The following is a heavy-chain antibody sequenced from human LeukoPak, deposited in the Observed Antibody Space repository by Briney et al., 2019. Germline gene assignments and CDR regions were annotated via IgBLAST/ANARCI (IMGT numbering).Heavy chain of an antibody. CDR2: IYSGGNT. CDR3: ARESRGTYYDFWSGYYPTDY. J-gene: IGHJ4*02. Sequence: GGSLRLSCAASGFTVSSSYMIWVRQAPGKGLEWVSVIYSGGNTYYADSVKGRFTISRDNSKNTLYLQMNSLRAEDTAVYYCARESRGTYYDFWSGYYPTDYWGQGTLVTVSS. V-gene: IGHV3-53*01. CDR1: GFTVSSSY. D-gene: IGHD3-3*01.